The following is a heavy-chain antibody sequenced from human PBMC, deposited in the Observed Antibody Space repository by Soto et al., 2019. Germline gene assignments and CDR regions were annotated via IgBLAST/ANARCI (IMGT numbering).Heavy chain of an antibody. CDR2: IWYDGSNK. V-gene: IGHV3-33*01. J-gene: IGHJ6*02. CDR1: GFTLSSNG. D-gene: IGHD2-2*02. CDR3: AREEVVPAAILGTYYYYGMDV. Sequence: GGSLRLSCAASGFTLSSNGMHWVRQAPGKGLEWVAVIWYDGSNKYYADSVKGRFTISRDNSKNTLYLQMNSLRAEDTAVYYCAREEVVPAAILGTYYYYGMDVWGQGTTVTVSS.